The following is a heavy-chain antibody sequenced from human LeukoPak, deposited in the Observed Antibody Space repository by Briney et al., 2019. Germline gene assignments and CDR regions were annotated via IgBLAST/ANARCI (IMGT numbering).Heavy chain of an antibody. CDR2: INHSGST. CDR3: AGRRWMTKLFGP. V-gene: IGHV4-34*01. J-gene: IGHJ5*02. Sequence: ETLSLTCAVYGGSFSGYYWSWIRQPPGKGLEWIGEINHSGSTNYNPSLKSRVTISVDTSKNQFSLKLSSVTAADTAVYYCAGRRWMTKLFGPWGQGTLVTVSS. D-gene: IGHD4-11*01. CDR1: GGSFSGYY.